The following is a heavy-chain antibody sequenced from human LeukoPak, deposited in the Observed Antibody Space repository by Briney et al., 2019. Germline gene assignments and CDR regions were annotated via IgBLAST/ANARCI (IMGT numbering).Heavy chain of an antibody. J-gene: IGHJ6*03. CDR2: INPNSGGT. D-gene: IGHD6-19*01. CDR3: ARDLYQWLPSTRPRDYYYYMDV. Sequence: ASVKVSCKASGYTFTGYYIHWVRQAPGQGLEYMGWINPNSGGTNYAQKFQGRVTMTRDTSISTAYVELRSLRSDDTAVYYCARDLYQWLPSTRPRDYYYYMDVWGEGTTVTVSS. CDR1: GYTFTGYY. V-gene: IGHV1-2*02.